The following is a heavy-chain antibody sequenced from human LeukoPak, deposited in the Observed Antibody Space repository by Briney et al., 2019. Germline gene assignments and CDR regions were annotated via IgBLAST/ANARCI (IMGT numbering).Heavy chain of an antibody. CDR1: GFTFSTYS. CDR3: ARDYCRSSNCYRSPIGAFDT. Sequence: PGGSLRLSCAASGFTFSTYSMNWVRQAPGKGLEWVSYVSSSSGTIYYADSVKGRFTISRDNAKNSLYLQMNSLRAEDTAVYYCARDYCRSSNCYRSPIGAFDTWGQGTMVTVSS. D-gene: IGHD2-2*02. CDR2: VSSSSGTI. V-gene: IGHV3-48*04. J-gene: IGHJ3*02.